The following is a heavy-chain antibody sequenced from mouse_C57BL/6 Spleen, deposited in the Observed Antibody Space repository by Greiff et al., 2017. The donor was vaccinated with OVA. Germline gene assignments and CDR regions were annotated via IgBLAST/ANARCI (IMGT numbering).Heavy chain of an antibody. D-gene: IGHD3-1*01. V-gene: IGHV10-3*01. CDR3: VRPNNSAEYFDV. CDR2: IRSKSSNYST. Sequence: EVKLMESGGGLVQPKGSLKLSCAASGFTFNTYAMHWVRQAPGKGLEWVARIRSKSSNYSTYYADSVKDRFTISRDDSQSVLYLQMNILKPEDAAMYCCVRPNNSAEYFDVWGTGTTVTVSS. J-gene: IGHJ1*03. CDR1: GFTFNTYA.